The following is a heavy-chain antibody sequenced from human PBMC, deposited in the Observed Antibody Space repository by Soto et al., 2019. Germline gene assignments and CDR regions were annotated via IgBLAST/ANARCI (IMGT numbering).Heavy chain of an antibody. CDR2: ISGSGGST. CDR3: AKSYSSSWAYFDY. D-gene: IGHD6-13*01. Sequence: GGSLRLSCAASGFTFSSYAMSWVRQAPGKGLEWVSAISGSGGSTYYADSVKGRFTISRDNSKNTLYLQMNSLRAEDTAVYCCAKSYSSSWAYFDYWGQGTLVTVSS. V-gene: IGHV3-23*01. J-gene: IGHJ4*02. CDR1: GFTFSSYA.